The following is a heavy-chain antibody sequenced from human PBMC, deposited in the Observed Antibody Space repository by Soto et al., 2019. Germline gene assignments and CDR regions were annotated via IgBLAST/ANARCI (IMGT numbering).Heavy chain of an antibody. Sequence: QVQLQESGPGLVKPSQTLSLTCTVSSGSISSGDYYWGWIRQPPGKGLEWIGYISYSGSTYYNPSLKGRVTISVDTSKSQFSLKVSSVTAADTAVYYCARDRGGGRYGFRTYDFDYWGQGTLVTVSS. J-gene: IGHJ4*02. CDR1: SGSISSGDYY. CDR2: ISYSGST. D-gene: IGHD1-26*01. V-gene: IGHV4-30-4*01. CDR3: ARDRGGGRYGFRTYDFDY.